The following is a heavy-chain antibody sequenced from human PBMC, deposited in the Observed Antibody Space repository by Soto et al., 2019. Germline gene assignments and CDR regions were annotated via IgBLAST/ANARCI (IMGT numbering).Heavy chain of an antibody. CDR2: ISGSGGST. J-gene: IGHJ4*02. V-gene: IGHV3-23*01. CDR1: GFTFSSYA. CDR3: AKADLITVIVVVITTSDS. Sequence: EVQLLESGGGLVQPGGSLRLSCAASGFTFSSYAMSWVRQAPGKGLEWVSAISGSGGSTYYADSVKGRFTISRDNSKNTLYLKRNSLRAEDTAVYYCAKADLITVIVVVITTSDSWCQGTLVAVSS. D-gene: IGHD3-22*01.